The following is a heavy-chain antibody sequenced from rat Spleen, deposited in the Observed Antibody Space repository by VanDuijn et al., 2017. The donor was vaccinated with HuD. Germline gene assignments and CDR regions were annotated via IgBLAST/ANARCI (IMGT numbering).Heavy chain of an antibody. D-gene: IGHD1-10*01. J-gene: IGHJ4*01. V-gene: IGHV5-17*01. Sequence: EVQLVESGGGLVQPGRSLKLSCAASGFSFRDYAMAWVRQAPKKGLEWVAAIIYDGSNTYYRDSVKGRFTISRDNAKSTLYLQMDSLRSEDTATYYCARPHNYRYVMDVWGQGASVTVSS. CDR2: IIYDGSNT. CDR3: ARPHNYRYVMDV. CDR1: GFSFRDYA.